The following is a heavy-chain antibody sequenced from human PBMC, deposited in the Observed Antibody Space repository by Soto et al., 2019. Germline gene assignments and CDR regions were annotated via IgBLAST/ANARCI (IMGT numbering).Heavy chain of an antibody. Sequence: GGSLRLSCAASGFTFSSYEMNWVRQAPGKGLEWVSYISSSGSTIYYADSVKGRFTISRDNPKNSLYLQMNSLRAEDTAVYYCARDCPVANGYAFYYLGQGTMVTVSS. V-gene: IGHV3-48*03. CDR3: ARDCPVANGYAFYY. CDR1: GFTFSSYE. CDR2: ISSSGSTI. D-gene: IGHD2-2*03. J-gene: IGHJ4*03.